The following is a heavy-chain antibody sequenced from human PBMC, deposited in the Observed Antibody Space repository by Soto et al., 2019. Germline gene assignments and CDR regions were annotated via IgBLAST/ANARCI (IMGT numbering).Heavy chain of an antibody. CDR2: MNPNSGNT. Sequence: GASVKVSCKASGYTFTSYDINWVRQATGQGLEWMGWMNPNSGNTGYAQKFQGRVTMTRNTSISTAYMELSSLRSEDTAVYYCARGKAIMVYAIYYYYGMDVWGQGTTVTVSS. CDR1: GYTFTSYD. J-gene: IGHJ6*02. CDR3: ARGKAIMVYAIYYYYGMDV. D-gene: IGHD2-8*01. V-gene: IGHV1-8*01.